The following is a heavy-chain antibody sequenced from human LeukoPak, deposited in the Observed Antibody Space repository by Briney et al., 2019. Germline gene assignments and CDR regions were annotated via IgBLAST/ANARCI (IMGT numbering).Heavy chain of an antibody. CDR3: ARVRTAYYPDY. D-gene: IGHD3/OR15-3a*01. J-gene: IGHJ4*02. CDR1: GFTFDTYT. CDR2: ISRKSGYI. Sequence: PGGSLRLSCVASGFTFDTYTRNWVRQAPGKGLEWVSSISRKSGYIHYADSVKGRFIISRDNAKNSLSLQMNSLRAEDTAVYYCARVRTAYYPDYWGQGTLVTVSS. V-gene: IGHV3-21*01.